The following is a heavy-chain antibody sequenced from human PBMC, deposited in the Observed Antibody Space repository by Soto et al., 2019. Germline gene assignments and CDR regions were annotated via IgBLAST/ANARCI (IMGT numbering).Heavy chain of an antibody. D-gene: IGHD6-6*01. V-gene: IGHV1-18*04. CDR1: GYTCTSYG. J-gene: IGHJ5*02. CDR3: ARGGIAARRRGAWFDP. Sequence: ASVKVSCKASGYTCTSYGISWVLQAPGQGLEWVGWISAYNGNTNYAQKLQGRVTMTTDTSTSTAYMELRSLRSDDTAVYYCARGGIAARRRGAWFDPWGQGTLVTSPQ. CDR2: ISAYNGNT.